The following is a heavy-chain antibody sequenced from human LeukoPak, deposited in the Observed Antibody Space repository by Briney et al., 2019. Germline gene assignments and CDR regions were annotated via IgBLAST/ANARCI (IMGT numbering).Heavy chain of an antibody. J-gene: IGHJ4*02. CDR1: GFTFSSYA. CDR3: AKAEGYDILTGLDY. Sequence: GGSLRLSCATSGFTFSSYAMSWVRQAPGKGLEWVSGIGASGGSTYYADSVKGRFTISRDNSKNTLYLQMNSLSTEDTAVYYCAKAEGYDILTGLDYWGQGTLVTVSS. D-gene: IGHD3-9*01. V-gene: IGHV3-23*01. CDR2: IGASGGST.